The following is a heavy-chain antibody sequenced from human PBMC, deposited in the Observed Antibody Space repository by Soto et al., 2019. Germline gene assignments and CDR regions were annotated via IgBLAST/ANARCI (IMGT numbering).Heavy chain of an antibody. V-gene: IGHV3-48*01. Sequence: GGSLRLSCAASGFTFSSYTMNWVRQAPGKGLEWVSYISSSSSTIYYADSVKGRFTISRDNAKNSLYLQMNSLRAEDTAVYYCARDLVAVPAAERPFDYWGQGTLVTVSS. CDR3: ARDLVAVPAAERPFDY. CDR2: ISSSSSTI. CDR1: GFTFSSYT. J-gene: IGHJ4*02. D-gene: IGHD2-2*01.